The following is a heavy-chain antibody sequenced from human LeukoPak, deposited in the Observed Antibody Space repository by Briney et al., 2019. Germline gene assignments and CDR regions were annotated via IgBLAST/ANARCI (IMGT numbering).Heavy chain of an antibody. CDR3: ARDGRTYFDY. D-gene: IGHD1-26*01. CDR2: IYHSGST. V-gene: IGHV4-38-2*02. Sequence: SETLSLTCTVSGYSISSGYYWGWIRQPPGKGLEWIGSIYHSGSTYCNPSLKSRVTISVDTSKNQFSLKLSSVTAADTAVYYCARDGRTYFDYWGQGTLVTVSS. J-gene: IGHJ4*02. CDR1: GYSISSGYY.